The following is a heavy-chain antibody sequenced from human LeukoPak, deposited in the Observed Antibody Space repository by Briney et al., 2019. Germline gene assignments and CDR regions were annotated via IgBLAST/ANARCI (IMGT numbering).Heavy chain of an antibody. CDR1: GGSLSSYY. D-gene: IGHD4-23*01. J-gene: IGHJ5*02. CDR3: ARDAPRDYGGNFWFDP. V-gene: IGHV4-4*07. Sequence: SETLSLTCTVSGGSLSSYYWSWIRQPAGKGLEWIGRIYTSGCTNYNPSLKSRVTMSVDTSKNQFSLKLSSVTAADTAVYYCARDAPRDYGGNFWFDPWGQGTLVTVSS. CDR2: IYTSGCT.